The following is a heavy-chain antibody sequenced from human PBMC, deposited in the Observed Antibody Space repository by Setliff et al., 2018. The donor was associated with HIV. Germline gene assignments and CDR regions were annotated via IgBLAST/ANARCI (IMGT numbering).Heavy chain of an antibody. CDR3: VLLEVPFIEGIAPPL. J-gene: IGHJ4*02. V-gene: IGHV4-34*01. D-gene: IGHD2-15*01. Sequence: SETLSLTCAVYGGSFSAYYWSWVRQPPEKGLEWIGEINPGGSATYNPSPKSRVTISVDTSKNQFSLKLNTVTAADTAIYYCVLLEVPFIEGIAPPLWGQGSLVTSPQ. CDR1: GGSFSAYY. CDR2: INPGGSA.